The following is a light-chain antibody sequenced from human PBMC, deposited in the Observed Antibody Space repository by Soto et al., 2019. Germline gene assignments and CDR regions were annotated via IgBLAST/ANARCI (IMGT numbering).Light chain of an antibody. CDR1: QSISSW. CDR2: DAF. J-gene: IGKJ1*01. V-gene: IGKV1-5*01. Sequence: DIQMTQSPSTLSASVGDIFTITCRASQSISSWLAWYQQKPGKAPKLLIYDAFSLESGVPSRFSGSGSGTEFTLTISSLQPDDFATYYCQQYNSFWTCGQGTKVDIK. CDR3: QQYNSFWT.